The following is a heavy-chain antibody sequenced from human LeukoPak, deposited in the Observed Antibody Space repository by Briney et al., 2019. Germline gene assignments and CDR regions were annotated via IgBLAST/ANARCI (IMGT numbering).Heavy chain of an antibody. J-gene: IGHJ5*02. CDR1: GGSISSYY. V-gene: IGHV4-4*07. CDR3: ARGAYYYDSSGYYWFDP. CDR2: IYTSGST. Sequence: SETLSLTYTVSGGSISSYYWSWIRQPAGKGLEWIGRIYTSGSTNYNPSLKSRVTMSVDTSKNQFSLKLSSVTAADTAVYYCARGAYYYDSSGYYWFDPWGQGTLVTVSS. D-gene: IGHD3-22*01.